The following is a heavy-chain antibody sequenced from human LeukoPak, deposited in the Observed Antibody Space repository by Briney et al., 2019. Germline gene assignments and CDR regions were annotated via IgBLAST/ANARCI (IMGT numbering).Heavy chain of an antibody. J-gene: IGHJ4*02. D-gene: IGHD5-12*01. Sequence: GGSLRLSCAASGFTFSNYGMHWVRQAPGKGLEWVSSISSSSSYIYYADSVKGRFTISRDNAKNSLYLQMNSLRAEDTAVYYCARVSGYEGEIDYWGQGTLVTVSS. CDR1: GFTFSNYG. CDR3: ARVSGYEGEIDY. CDR2: ISSSSSYI. V-gene: IGHV3-21*01.